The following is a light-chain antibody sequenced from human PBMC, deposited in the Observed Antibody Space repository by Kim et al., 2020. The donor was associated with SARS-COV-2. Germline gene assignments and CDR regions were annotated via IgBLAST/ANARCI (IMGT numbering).Light chain of an antibody. CDR1: SGHISDA. V-gene: IGLV4-69*01. Sequence: SVKLTCTLSSGHISDAIAEHQAQPEQCQRYVMPVISDGRYSKRAGITARCSGSSAWPERYLTISSLPSADEADYYCRTWGNGPWVFGGGTRLTVL. J-gene: IGLJ3*02. CDR2: VISDGRY. CDR3: RTWGNGPWV.